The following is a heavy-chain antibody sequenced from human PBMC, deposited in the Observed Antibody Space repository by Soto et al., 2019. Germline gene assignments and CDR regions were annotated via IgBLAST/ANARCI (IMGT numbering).Heavy chain of an antibody. CDR3: ASAVGLLVDY. D-gene: IGHD1-26*01. J-gene: IGHJ4*02. CDR1: GFMFSSYA. CDR2: KTYDGSNK. Sequence: QVQLVESGGGVVQPGRSLRLSCAASGFMFSSYAMHWVRQAPGKGLEWGAVKTYDGSNKYYADSVKGRLTISRDNSKTTLYLQMNSLSADATAVYYSASAVGLLVDYWGQGTLVTVSS. V-gene: IGHV3-30-3*01.